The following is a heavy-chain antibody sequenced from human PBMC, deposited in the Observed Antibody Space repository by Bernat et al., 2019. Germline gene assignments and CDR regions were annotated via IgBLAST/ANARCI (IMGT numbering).Heavy chain of an antibody. CDR2: ISSSSSYI. CDR1: GFTFSSYS. CDR3: AGDGYKWDAFDI. V-gene: IGHV3-21*01. J-gene: IGHJ3*02. Sequence: EVQLVESGGGLVKPGGSLRLSCAASGFTFSSYSMNWVRQAPGKGLEWVSSISSSSSYIYYADSVKGRFTISRDNAKNSLYLQMNSLRAEDTAVYYCAGDGYKWDAFDIWGQGTMVTVSS. D-gene: IGHD5-24*01.